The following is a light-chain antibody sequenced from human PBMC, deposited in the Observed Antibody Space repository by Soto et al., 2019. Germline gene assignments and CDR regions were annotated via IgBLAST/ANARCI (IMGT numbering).Light chain of an antibody. CDR3: QQHQSYWS. Sequence: DIQMTQSPSSLSASVGDRVTITCRASQAIGNYLNWYQQKPGKAPRLLIHDASSLQSGVPSRFSGSGSGTEFTLTISSLQPDDFATYYCQQHQSYWSFGQGTKVDIK. J-gene: IGKJ1*01. CDR2: DAS. CDR1: QAIGNY. V-gene: IGKV1-17*01.